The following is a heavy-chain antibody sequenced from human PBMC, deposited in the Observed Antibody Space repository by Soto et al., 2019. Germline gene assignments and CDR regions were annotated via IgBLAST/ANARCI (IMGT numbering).Heavy chain of an antibody. CDR3: ARVRSGDRLYHSSFDY. V-gene: IGHV1-46*03. J-gene: IGHJ4*02. D-gene: IGHD1-26*01. CDR2: INPSGGSI. CDR1: GYTFTSYY. Sequence: QVQLVQSGAEVKKPGASVKVSCKASGYTFTSYYMHWVRQAPGQGLEWMGIINPSGGSISYAQKFQGRVTLTRDTSTSTVYMELSSLRSEDTAVYYCARVRSGDRLYHSSFDYWGQGTLVTVSS.